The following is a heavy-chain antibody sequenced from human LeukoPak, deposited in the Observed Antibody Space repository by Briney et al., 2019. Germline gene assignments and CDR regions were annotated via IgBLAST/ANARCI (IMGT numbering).Heavy chain of an antibody. D-gene: IGHD2-21*02. CDR3: ARDQAYCGGDCYYGAFDI. V-gene: IGHV4-59*01. CDR1: GGSISSYY. CDR2: IYYSGST. Sequence: PSETLSLTCTVSGGSISSYYWSWIRQPPGKGLEWIGYIYYSGSTNYNPSLKSRVTISVDTSKNQFSLKLSSVTAADTAVYCCARDQAYCGGDCYYGAFDIWGQGTMVTVSS. J-gene: IGHJ3*02.